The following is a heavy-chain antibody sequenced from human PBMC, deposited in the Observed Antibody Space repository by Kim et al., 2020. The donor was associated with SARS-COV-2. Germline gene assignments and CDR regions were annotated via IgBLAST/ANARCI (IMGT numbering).Heavy chain of an antibody. V-gene: IGHV3-74*01. CDR3: ARDHGSRWWDIITTTSDYYGIDV. CDR1: GFTFSSYW. CDR2: INSDGSST. J-gene: IGHJ6*02. Sequence: GGSLRLSCAASGFTFSSYWMHWVRQAPGKGLVWVSRINSDGSSTSYEDSVKGRFTISRDNAKNTLYLQMNSLRAEDTAVYYCARDHGSRWWDIITTTSDYYGIDVWGQGTTVTVSS. D-gene: IGHD6-13*01.